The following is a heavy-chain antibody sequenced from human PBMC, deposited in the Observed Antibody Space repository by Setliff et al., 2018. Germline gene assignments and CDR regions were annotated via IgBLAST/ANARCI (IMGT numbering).Heavy chain of an antibody. CDR3: AKNFDDYGAYYFDY. V-gene: IGHV3-48*01. D-gene: IGHD4-17*01. J-gene: IGHJ4*02. CDR2: ISSSISGSSNTI. Sequence: LRLSCAASGFTFSTYSMNWVRQAPGKGLEWISYISSSISGSSNTIYYADSVKGRFTISRDNAKNSLYLQMNSLRAEDTAVYYCAKNFDDYGAYYFDYWGQGTLVTVSS. CDR1: GFTFSTYS.